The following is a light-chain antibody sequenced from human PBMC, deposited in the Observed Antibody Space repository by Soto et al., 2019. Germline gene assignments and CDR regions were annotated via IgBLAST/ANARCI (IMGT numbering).Light chain of an antibody. CDR1: SSNIGAGYE. V-gene: IGLV1-40*01. CDR2: ENN. Sequence: QSVLTQPPAVSEAPGQRVTISCTGSSSNIGAGYEAHWYQQVPGTAPKLLIYENNNRPSGVPDRFSGSKSGTSASLAITGLQGEDEAEYYCQSYASRLSGDVFGTGTKLTVL. J-gene: IGLJ1*01. CDR3: QSYASRLSGDV.